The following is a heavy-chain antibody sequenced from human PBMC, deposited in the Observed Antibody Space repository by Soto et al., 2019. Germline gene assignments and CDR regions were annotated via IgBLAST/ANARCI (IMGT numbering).Heavy chain of an antibody. J-gene: IGHJ6*02. CDR1: SCSISRSNW. CDR2: IYHSGST. D-gene: IGHD1-20*01. Sequence: SETLSLTCAVSSCSISRSNWWSWVRQPPGKGLEWIGEIYHSGSTNYNPSLKSRVTISVDTSKNQFSLKLSSVTAADTAVYYCARVTGDNWDNYYGMDVWGQGTTVTVSS. V-gene: IGHV4-4*02. CDR3: ARVTGDNWDNYYGMDV.